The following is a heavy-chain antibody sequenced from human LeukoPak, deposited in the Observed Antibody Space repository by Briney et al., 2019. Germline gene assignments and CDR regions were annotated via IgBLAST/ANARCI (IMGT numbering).Heavy chain of an antibody. D-gene: IGHD6-6*01. Sequence: GESLKISCKGSGYSFTSYWIGWVRQMPGKGLEWMGITYPGDSDTRYSPSFQGQVTISADKSISTAYLQWSSLKASDTAMYYCARLPSSIAARFTYYFDYWGQGTLVTVSS. CDR1: GYSFTSYW. CDR2: TYPGDSDT. J-gene: IGHJ4*02. V-gene: IGHV5-51*01. CDR3: ARLPSSIAARFTYYFDY.